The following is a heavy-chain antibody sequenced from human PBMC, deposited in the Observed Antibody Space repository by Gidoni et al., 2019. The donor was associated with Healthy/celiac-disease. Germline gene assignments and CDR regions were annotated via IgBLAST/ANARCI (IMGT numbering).Heavy chain of an antibody. D-gene: IGHD6-19*01. J-gene: IGHJ4*02. CDR2: ISWNSGSI. Sequence: EVQLVESGGGLVQPGRSLRLSCAASGFTFDDYAMHWVRQAPGKGLEWVSGISWNSGSIGYADSVKGRFTISRDNAKNSLYLQMNSLRAEDTALYYCAKDIDLGGDVAVAADYWGQGTLVTVSS. CDR3: AKDIDLGGDVAVAADY. V-gene: IGHV3-9*01. CDR1: GFTFDDYA.